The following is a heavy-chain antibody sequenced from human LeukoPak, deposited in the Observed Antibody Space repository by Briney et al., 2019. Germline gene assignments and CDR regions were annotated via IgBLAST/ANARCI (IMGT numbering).Heavy chain of an antibody. CDR3: ARAMADYGDYDY. CDR2: ISYDGSNI. V-gene: IGHV3-30-3*01. D-gene: IGHD4-17*01. CDR1: GFTFSSYA. Sequence: GGSLRLSCAASGFTFSSYAMHWVRQAPGKGLEWVAVISYDGSNIYYADSVKGRFTISRDNSKNTLYLQMNSLRAEDTAVYYCARAMADYGDYDYWGQGTLATVSS. J-gene: IGHJ4*02.